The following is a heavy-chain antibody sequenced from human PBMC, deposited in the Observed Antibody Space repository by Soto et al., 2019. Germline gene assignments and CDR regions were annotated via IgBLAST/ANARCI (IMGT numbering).Heavy chain of an antibody. D-gene: IGHD6-6*01. CDR3: ARRARPDFYYMDV. V-gene: IGHV3-64*01. Sequence: PGGSLRLSYAASGFTLSGYAMDWVRQAPGKGLEYVSGISSNGVGTYYAKSVQGRFTISRDNSKNTVYLQMGSLRPEDMAVYYCARRARPDFYYMDVWGKGTTVTVSS. CDR2: ISSNGVGT. CDR1: GFTLSGYA. J-gene: IGHJ6*03.